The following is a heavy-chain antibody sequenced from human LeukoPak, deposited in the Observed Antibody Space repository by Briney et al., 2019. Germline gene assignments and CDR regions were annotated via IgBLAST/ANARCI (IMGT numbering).Heavy chain of an antibody. CDR2: IRYDGSNK. D-gene: IGHD3-22*01. Sequence: GGSLRLSCGASGFTFSSYGMHWVRQAPGKGLEWVAFIRYDGSNKYYADSVKGRFTVSRDNSKNTLYLQMNSLRAEDSAVYYCATVMRGWLLPGFPQMADSWGQGTLVTVSS. J-gene: IGHJ5*01. CDR3: ATVMRGWLLPGFPQMADS. CDR1: GFTFSSYG. V-gene: IGHV3-30*02.